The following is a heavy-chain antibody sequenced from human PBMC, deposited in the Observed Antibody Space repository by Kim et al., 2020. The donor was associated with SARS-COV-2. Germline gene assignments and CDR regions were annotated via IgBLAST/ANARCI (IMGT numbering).Heavy chain of an antibody. D-gene: IGHD3-16*02. CDR2: INTNTGNP. J-gene: IGHJ6*02. Sequence: ASVKVSCKASGYTFTSYAMNWVRQAPGQGLEWMGWINTNTGNPTYAQGFTGRFVLSLDTSVNTAYLQISSLKSEDTAVYYCARGSPEGDYMWGSGRLLEGYCMDVCGQGTPVTVSS. CDR3: ARGSPEGDYMWGSGRLLEGYCMDV. V-gene: IGHV7-4-1*02. CDR1: GYTFTSYA.